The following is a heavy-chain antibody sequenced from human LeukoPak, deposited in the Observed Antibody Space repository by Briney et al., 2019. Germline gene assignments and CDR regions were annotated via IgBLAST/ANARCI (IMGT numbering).Heavy chain of an antibody. Sequence: PTASVKVSCKASGYTFTSYDINWVRQATGQGLEWMGWMNPNSGNTGYAQKFQGRVTITRNTSISTAYMELSSLRSEDTAVYYCARRRGDSSGYYWDYYYYMDVWGKGTTVTVSS. J-gene: IGHJ6*03. CDR1: GYTFTSYD. V-gene: IGHV1-8*03. D-gene: IGHD3-22*01. CDR3: ARRRGDSSGYYWDYYYYMDV. CDR2: MNPNSGNT.